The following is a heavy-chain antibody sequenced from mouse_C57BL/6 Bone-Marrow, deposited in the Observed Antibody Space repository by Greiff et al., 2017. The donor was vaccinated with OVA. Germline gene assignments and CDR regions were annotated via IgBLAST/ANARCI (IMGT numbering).Heavy chain of an antibody. J-gene: IGHJ4*01. Sequence: EVKLQESGGGLVKPGGSLKLSCAASGFTFSDYGMHWVRQAPEKGLEWVAYISSGSSTIYYADTVTGRFTLSRDNAKNTLFLQMTSLMSEDTTMYYCARQDGYYYYYAMDYWGQGTSVTVSS. D-gene: IGHD2-3*01. V-gene: IGHV5-17*01. CDR2: ISSGSSTI. CDR1: GFTFSDYG. CDR3: ARQDGYYYYYAMDY.